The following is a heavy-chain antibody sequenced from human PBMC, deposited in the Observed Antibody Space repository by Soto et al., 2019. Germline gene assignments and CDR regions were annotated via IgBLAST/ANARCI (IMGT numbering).Heavy chain of an antibody. J-gene: IGHJ4*02. CDR1: GGSISSGGYY. Sequence: SETLSLTCTVSGGSISSGGYYWSWIRQHPGKGLEWIGYIYYSGSTYYNPSLKSRVTISVDTSKNQFSLKLSSVTAADTAVYYCARCIAAAEEYYFDYWGQGTLVTVSS. CDR2: IYYSGST. D-gene: IGHD6-13*01. V-gene: IGHV4-31*03. CDR3: ARCIAAAEEYYFDY.